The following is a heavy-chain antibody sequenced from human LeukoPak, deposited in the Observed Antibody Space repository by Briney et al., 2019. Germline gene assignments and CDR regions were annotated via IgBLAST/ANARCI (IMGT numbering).Heavy chain of an antibody. V-gene: IGHV1-8*01. CDR3: ARYDFWSGNVDY. Sequence: ASVKVSCKASGYTFTSYDINWVRQATGQGLEWMGWMNPNSGNTGYAQKFQGRVTMTRNTYISTAYMELSSLRSEDTAVYYCARYDFWSGNVDYWGQGTLATVSS. J-gene: IGHJ4*02. CDR2: MNPNSGNT. CDR1: GYTFTSYD. D-gene: IGHD3-3*01.